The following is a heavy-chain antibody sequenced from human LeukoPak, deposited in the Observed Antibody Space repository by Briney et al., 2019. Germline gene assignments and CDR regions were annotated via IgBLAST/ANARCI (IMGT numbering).Heavy chain of an antibody. CDR3: ARGIRYSSS. CDR1: GFTFSDYY. CDR2: INHSGST. D-gene: IGHD6-13*01. J-gene: IGHJ4*02. Sequence: LRLSCAASGFTFSDYYMSWIRQPPGKGLEWIGEINHSGSTNYNPSLKSRVTISVDTSKNQFSLKLSSVTAADTAVYYCARGIRYSSSWAQGTLVTVSS. V-gene: IGHV4-34*01.